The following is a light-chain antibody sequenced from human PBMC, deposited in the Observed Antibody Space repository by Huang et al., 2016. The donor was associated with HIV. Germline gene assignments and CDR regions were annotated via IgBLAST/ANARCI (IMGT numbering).Light chain of an antibody. Sequence: ETVLTQSPATLSLSPGERATLSCRASQNIGNYLAWYQQKPGQTPRLLIYDTSNRATGVTARFSGSGSGTDFTLDISSLESEDFAVYYCQQRSNWPPTFGGGTKV. CDR1: QNIGNY. V-gene: IGKV3-11*01. CDR2: DTS. CDR3: QQRSNWPPT. J-gene: IGKJ4*01.